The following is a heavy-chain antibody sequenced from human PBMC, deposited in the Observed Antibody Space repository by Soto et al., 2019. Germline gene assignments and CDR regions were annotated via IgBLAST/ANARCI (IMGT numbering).Heavy chain of an antibody. Sequence: GGSLRLSCAASGFTFSSYSMNWVRQAPGKGLEWVSYISSSSSTIYYADSVKGRFTISRDNAKNSLYLQMNSLRAEDTAVYYCARDSPYYDILTGYYNGGFDYWGQGTLVTVSS. V-gene: IGHV3-48*01. CDR3: ARDSPYYDILTGYYNGGFDY. J-gene: IGHJ4*02. D-gene: IGHD3-9*01. CDR2: ISSSSSTI. CDR1: GFTFSSYS.